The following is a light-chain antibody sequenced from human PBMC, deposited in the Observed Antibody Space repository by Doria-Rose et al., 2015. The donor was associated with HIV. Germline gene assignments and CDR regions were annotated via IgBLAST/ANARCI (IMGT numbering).Light chain of an antibody. CDR2: GAS. J-gene: IGKJ1*01. CDR1: QSVSANY. V-gene: IGKV3-20*01. CDR3: HQYASSRT. Sequence: EIVLTQSPGTLSLSPGERATLSCRACQSVSANYLAWYQQRPDQSPRLLIYGASSRATDIPDRFSGSGSGTDFTLTISRLEPEDFAVYYCHQYASSRTFGQGTKVEIK.